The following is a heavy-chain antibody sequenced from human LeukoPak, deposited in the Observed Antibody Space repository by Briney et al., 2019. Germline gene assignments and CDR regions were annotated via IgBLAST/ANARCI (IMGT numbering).Heavy chain of an antibody. CDR3: ARQIGWELLWYFDY. D-gene: IGHD1-26*01. J-gene: IGHJ4*02. CDR1: GGSISSYY. Sequence: SETLSLTCTVSGGSISSYYWSWIRQPPGKGLEWIGYIYTSGSTNYNPSLKSGVTISVDTSKNQFSLKLSSVTAADTAVYYCARQIGWELLWYFDYWGQGTLVTVSS. CDR2: IYTSGST. V-gene: IGHV4-4*09.